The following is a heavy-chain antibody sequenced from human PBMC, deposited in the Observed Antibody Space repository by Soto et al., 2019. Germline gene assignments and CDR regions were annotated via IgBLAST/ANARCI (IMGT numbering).Heavy chain of an antibody. D-gene: IGHD3-16*01. CDR1: GFTFSSYW. CDR2: INPDGSAT. CDR3: ARDLEGADVFDL. J-gene: IGHJ3*01. Sequence: GGSLRLSCAASGFTFSSYWMHWVRQAPGKGLVWVSRINPDGSATNYADSVKGRFTISRDNAKNTLYLQMNSLRAEDTALYYCARDLEGADVFDLWGQGTMVTVSS. V-gene: IGHV3-74*01.